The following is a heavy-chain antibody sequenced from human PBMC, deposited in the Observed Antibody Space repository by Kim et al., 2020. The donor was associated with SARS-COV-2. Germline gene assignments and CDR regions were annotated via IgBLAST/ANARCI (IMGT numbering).Heavy chain of an antibody. V-gene: IGHV1-18*01. CDR3: ARGLAQGSLSIRSERYGMDV. D-gene: IGHD5-12*01. CDR1: GYTFSSYG. J-gene: IGHJ6*02. CDR2: ISAYNGHT. Sequence: PSVKVSCKASGYTFSSYGISWVRQAPGQGLEWMGWISAYNGHTNYAQKLQGRVTMTTDTSTSTAYMELRSLRSDDTAVYYCARGLAQGSLSIRSERYGMDVWGQGTTVTVSS.